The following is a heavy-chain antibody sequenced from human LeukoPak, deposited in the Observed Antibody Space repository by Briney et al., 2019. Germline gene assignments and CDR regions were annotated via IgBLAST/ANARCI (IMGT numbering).Heavy chain of an antibody. CDR2: ISAYNGNT. J-gene: IGHJ5*02. CDR1: GYTFTSYG. CDR3: ARVVRPRLVVPAHNWFDP. V-gene: IGHV1-18*01. Sequence: ASVKVSCKASGYTFTSYGISWVRQAPGQGLEWMGWISAYNGNTNYAQKLQGRVTMTTDTSTSTAYMELRSLRSDDTAVYYCARVVRPRLVVPAHNWFDPWGQGTLVTVSS. D-gene: IGHD2-2*01.